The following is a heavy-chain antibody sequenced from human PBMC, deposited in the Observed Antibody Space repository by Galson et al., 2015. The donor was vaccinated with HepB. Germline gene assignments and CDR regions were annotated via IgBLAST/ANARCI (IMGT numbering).Heavy chain of an antibody. D-gene: IGHD3-10*01. Sequence: SVKVSCKASGYTFTSYDINWVRQATGQGLEWMGWMNPNTGNTGYAQKFQGRVTMTRNTSISTAYMELSSLRSEDTAVYYFGRGPLGSGTYYINYWGQGTLVTVSS. J-gene: IGHJ4*02. CDR2: MNPNTGNT. CDR1: GYTFTSYD. CDR3: GRGPLGSGTYYINY. V-gene: IGHV1-8*01.